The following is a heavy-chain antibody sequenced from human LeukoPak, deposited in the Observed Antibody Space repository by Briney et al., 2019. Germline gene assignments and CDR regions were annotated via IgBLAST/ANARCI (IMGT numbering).Heavy chain of an antibody. V-gene: IGHV3-9*01. J-gene: IGHJ3*02. CDR1: GFTFDDYA. CDR3: ARDADSSGYADAFDI. CDR2: ISWNSGSI. Sequence: GGSLRLSCAASGFTFDDYAMHWVRQAPGKGLEWVSGISWNSGSIGYADSVKGRFTISRDNAKNSLYLQMNSLRAEDTALYYCARDADSSGYADAFDIWGQGTMVTVSS. D-gene: IGHD3-22*01.